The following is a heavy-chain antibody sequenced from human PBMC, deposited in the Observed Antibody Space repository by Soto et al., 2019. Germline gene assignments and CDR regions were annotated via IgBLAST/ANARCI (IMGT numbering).Heavy chain of an antibody. Sequence: QVQLVQSGAEVKKPGASVKVSCKAYGYTFSSYGLSWVRQAPGQGLEWMGWISGYSGNTVYTQRFKGRLTMATDTSPGTAYMELRSLRSDDTAVYYCARDFYESSGYCDYWGQGTLVTVSS. V-gene: IGHV1-18*01. D-gene: IGHD3-22*01. CDR3: ARDFYESSGYCDY. CDR2: ISGYSGNT. J-gene: IGHJ4*02. CDR1: GYTFSSYG.